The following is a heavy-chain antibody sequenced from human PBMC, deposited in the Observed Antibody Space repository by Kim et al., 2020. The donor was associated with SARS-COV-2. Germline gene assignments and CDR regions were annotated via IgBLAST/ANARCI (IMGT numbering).Heavy chain of an antibody. CDR3: ARDHYTSGHLVFDH. CDR2: IKRDATEK. Sequence: GGSPRLSCVGSGFAFSSYFMSWARQAPGKGLEWVATIKRDATEKYYVDSVKGRFTISRDNAKNTLYLQMNSLGAEDTAVYYCARDHYTSGHLVFDHWGQGALVTVSS. J-gene: IGHJ4*02. V-gene: IGHV3-7*01. CDR1: GFAFSSYF. D-gene: IGHD4-4*01.